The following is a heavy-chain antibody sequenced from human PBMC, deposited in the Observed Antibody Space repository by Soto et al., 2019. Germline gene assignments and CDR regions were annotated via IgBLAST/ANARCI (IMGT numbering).Heavy chain of an antibody. CDR2: ISSSSSYI. CDR1: GFTFSSYS. CDR3: ARGGPMATYWYFDL. Sequence: EVQLVESGGGLVKPGGSLRLSCAASGFTFSSYSMNWVRQAPGKGLEWVSSISSSSSYIYYADSVKGRFTISRDNAKNSLDLQMNSLRAEDTAVYYCARGGPMATYWYFDLWGRGTLVTVSS. V-gene: IGHV3-21*01. J-gene: IGHJ2*01.